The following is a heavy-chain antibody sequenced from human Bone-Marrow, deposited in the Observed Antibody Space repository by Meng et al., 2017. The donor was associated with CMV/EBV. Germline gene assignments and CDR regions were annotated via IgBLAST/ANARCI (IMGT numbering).Heavy chain of an antibody. Sequence: SETLSLTCTVSGGSISSGGYYWSWIRQHPGKGLEWIGYIYYSGSTSYNPSLKSRVTISIDASKNQFSLKLSSVTAADTAVYYCARDRGIAAVNWFDPWGQGILVTVSS. V-gene: IGHV4-31*03. D-gene: IGHD6-13*01. CDR1: GGSISSGGYY. CDR2: IYYSGST. CDR3: ARDRGIAAVNWFDP. J-gene: IGHJ5*02.